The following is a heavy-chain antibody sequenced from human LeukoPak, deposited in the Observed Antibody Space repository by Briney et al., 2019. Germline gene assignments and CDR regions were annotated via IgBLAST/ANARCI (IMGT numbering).Heavy chain of an antibody. CDR1: GGSISSYY. CDR2: IYTSGST. V-gene: IGHV4-4*07. J-gene: IGHJ5*02. CDR3: AREGRAATGYNWFDP. Sequence: SETLSLTCTVSGGSISSYYWSWIRQPAGKGLEWIGRIYTSGSTNYNPSLKSRVTMSVDTSKNQFSLKLSSVTAADTAVYYCAREGRAATGYNWFDPWGQGTLVTVSS. D-gene: IGHD1-14*01.